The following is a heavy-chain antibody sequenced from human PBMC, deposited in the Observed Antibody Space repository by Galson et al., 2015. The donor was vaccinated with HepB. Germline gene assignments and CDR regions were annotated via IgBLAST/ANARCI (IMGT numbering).Heavy chain of an antibody. CDR1: GFTFSSYS. J-gene: IGHJ6*02. Sequence: SLRLSCAASGFTFSSYSMNWVRQAPGKGLEWVSSISSSSSYIYYADSVKGRFTISRDNAKNSLYLQMNSLRAEDTAVYYCARDRLLWFGELFPYYYGMDVWGQGTTVTVSS. CDR3: ARDRLLWFGELFPYYYGMDV. V-gene: IGHV3-21*01. CDR2: ISSSSSYI. D-gene: IGHD3-10*01.